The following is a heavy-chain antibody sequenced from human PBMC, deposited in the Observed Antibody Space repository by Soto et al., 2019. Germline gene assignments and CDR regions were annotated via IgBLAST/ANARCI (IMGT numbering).Heavy chain of an antibody. Sequence: ASVKVSCKVSGYTLTELSMHWVRQAPGKGLEWMGGFDPEDGETIYAQKFQGRVTMTEDTSTDTAYMELSSLRSEDTAVYYCARGINYYDSSGDSWFDPWGQGTLVTVSS. CDR1: GYTLTELS. D-gene: IGHD3-22*01. V-gene: IGHV1-24*01. CDR2: FDPEDGET. J-gene: IGHJ5*02. CDR3: ARGINYYDSSGDSWFDP.